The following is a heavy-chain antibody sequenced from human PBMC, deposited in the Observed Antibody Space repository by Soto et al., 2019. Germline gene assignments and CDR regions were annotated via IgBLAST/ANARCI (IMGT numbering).Heavy chain of an antibody. CDR2: IIPISGTA. D-gene: IGHD2-2*01. CDR3: ARSQGSSTSLEIYYYYYYGMDV. J-gene: IGHJ6*02. Sequence: QVRLVQSGAEVKKPGSSVKVSCKASGGTFSSYAISWVRQAPGQGLEWMGGIIPISGTANYAQKFQGRVTITADESTSTAYMELSSLGSEDPAVYYCARSQGSSTSLEIYYYYYYGMDVWGQGTTVTVSS. V-gene: IGHV1-69*01. CDR1: GGTFSSYA.